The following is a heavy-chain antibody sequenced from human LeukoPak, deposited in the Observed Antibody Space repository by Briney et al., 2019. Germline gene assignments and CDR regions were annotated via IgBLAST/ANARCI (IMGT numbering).Heavy chain of an antibody. V-gene: IGHV4-59*01. CDR2: FYYSGST. Sequence: PSETLSLTCTISGGSISHYYWNWIRQPPGKGLEWIGYFYYSGSTNYNPSLKSRVTISLDTSKNQFSLKLTSVTAADTAVYYCASARVVDTPMPYYMDVWGKGTTVTVSS. CDR3: ASARVVDTPMPYYMDV. J-gene: IGHJ6*03. D-gene: IGHD5-18*01. CDR1: GGSISHYY.